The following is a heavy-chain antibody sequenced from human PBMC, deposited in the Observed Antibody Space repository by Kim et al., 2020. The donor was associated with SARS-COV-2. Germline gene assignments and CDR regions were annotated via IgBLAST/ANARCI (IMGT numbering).Heavy chain of an antibody. CDR3: ASSGYYPDAFDI. J-gene: IGHJ3*02. CDR2: IIPIFGTA. V-gene: IGHV1-69*13. Sequence: SVKVSCKASGGTFSSYAISWVRQAPGQGLEWMGGIIPIFGTANYAQKFQGRVTITADESTSTAYMELSSLRSEDTAVYYCASSGYYPDAFDIWGQGTMVTVSS. D-gene: IGHD3-22*01. CDR1: GGTFSSYA.